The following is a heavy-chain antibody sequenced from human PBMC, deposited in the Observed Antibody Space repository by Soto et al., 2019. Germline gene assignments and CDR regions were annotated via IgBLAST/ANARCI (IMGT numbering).Heavy chain of an antibody. CDR3: ATSLTVLMVYAAFGY. D-gene: IGHD2-8*01. Sequence: GGSLRLSCAASGFTFSSYAMSWVRQAPGKGLEWVSGISVSGGSTYYADSGKGRFTVSRDNSKNTLYLQMNTLRAEDTAVYYCATSLTVLMVYAAFGYWGQGTLVTVSS. CDR1: GFTFSSYA. J-gene: IGHJ4*02. CDR2: ISVSGGST. V-gene: IGHV3-23*01.